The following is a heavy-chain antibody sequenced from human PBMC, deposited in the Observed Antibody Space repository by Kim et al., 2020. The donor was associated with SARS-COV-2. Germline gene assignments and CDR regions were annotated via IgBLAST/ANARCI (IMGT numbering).Heavy chain of an antibody. Sequence: SETLSLTCAVYRGSFSGHYWNWIRQAPGMGLEWIGEIDHSGSTNYNPSLRSRVTLSVDTSKNQFSLRLSSVTAADTAVYYCARRAAGVDWWGQGNPVTVS. CDR2: IDHSGST. J-gene: IGHJ4*02. CDR3: ARRAAGVDW. V-gene: IGHV4-34*01. CDR1: RGSFSGHY.